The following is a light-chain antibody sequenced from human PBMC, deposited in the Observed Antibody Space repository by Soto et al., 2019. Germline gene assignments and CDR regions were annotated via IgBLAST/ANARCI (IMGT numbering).Light chain of an antibody. CDR2: DAS. CDR1: QSISSW. Sequence: IPITQSPTTLSASVGDIVTITCRASQSISSWLAWYQQKPGKAPKLLIYDASSLESGVPSRFSGSGSGTEFTLTISSLQPDDFAPYYCQQYNSYSRTFGQGTKV. CDR3: QQYNSYSRT. J-gene: IGKJ1*01. V-gene: IGKV1-5*01.